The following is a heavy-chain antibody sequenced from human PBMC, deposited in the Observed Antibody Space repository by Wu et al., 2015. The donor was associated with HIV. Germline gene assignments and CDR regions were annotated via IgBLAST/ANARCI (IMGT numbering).Heavy chain of an antibody. J-gene: IGHJ4*02. V-gene: IGHV1-69-2*01. D-gene: IGHD3-16*01. CDR1: GFAFINYY. CDR3: ATSLEVSGFDY. CDR2: VILRMVK. Sequence: VQLVQSGPDVKAPGTSMKVSCRTSGFAFINYYISWVQQAPGKGLKWMGFVILRMVKQCTQRSFGRRVTITADRSTDTAYMELTRLTPEDTAIYYCATSLEVSGFDYWGQGSLVTVSS.